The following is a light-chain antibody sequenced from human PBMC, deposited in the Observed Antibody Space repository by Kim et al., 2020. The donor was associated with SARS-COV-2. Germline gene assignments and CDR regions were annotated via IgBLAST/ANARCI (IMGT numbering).Light chain of an antibody. CDR3: SSRDSSGDRVV. J-gene: IGLJ2*01. CDR2: GKN. CDR1: SRRDYY. Sequence: ALGQTVRITCQGDSRRDYYASWYQQRAGQAPVLVAYGKNNRPSGIPGRFSASNSRNTASLTITGAQAEDEADYYCSSRDSSGDRVVFGGGTQLTVL. V-gene: IGLV3-19*01.